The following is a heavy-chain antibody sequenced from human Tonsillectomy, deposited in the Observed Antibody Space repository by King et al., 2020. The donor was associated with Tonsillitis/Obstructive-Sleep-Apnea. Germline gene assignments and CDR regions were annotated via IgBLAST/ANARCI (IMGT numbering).Heavy chain of an antibody. J-gene: IGHJ6*03. CDR1: GFTFNTYA. Sequence: VQLVESGGGVVQPGRSLRLSCEGSGFTFNTYAMHWVRQAPGKGLEWVALISYDGNNKYYTDSVKGRFIIFRDKSKNTLYLQMNSLRAEDTAIYYCARVREGAHDYYYYYYYMDVWGKGTTVTVSS. CDR2: ISYDGNNK. V-gene: IGHV3-30*04. CDR3: ARVREGAHDYYYYYYYMDV. D-gene: IGHD3-10*01.